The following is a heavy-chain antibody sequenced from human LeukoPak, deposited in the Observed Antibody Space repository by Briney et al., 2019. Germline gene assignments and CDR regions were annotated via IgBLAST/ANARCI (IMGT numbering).Heavy chain of an antibody. CDR3: AREYYDYVWGSYRYAPDY. Sequence: SETLSLTCTVSGGSISSYYWSWVRQPAGKGLEWVGRIYTSGSTNYNTPLKSRVTMSVDTSKNQFSLKLSSVTAADTAVYYCAREYYDYVWGSYRYAPDYWGQGTLVTVSS. V-gene: IGHV4-4*07. CDR2: IYTSGST. J-gene: IGHJ4*02. D-gene: IGHD3-16*02. CDR1: GGSISSYY.